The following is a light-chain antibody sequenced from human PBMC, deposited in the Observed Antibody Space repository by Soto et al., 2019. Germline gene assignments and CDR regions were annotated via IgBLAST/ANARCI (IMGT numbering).Light chain of an antibody. CDR3: QQYGRPRT. CDR1: QSVSSSY. CDR2: GAS. V-gene: IGKV3-20*01. Sequence: EIVLTQSPGTLSLSPGERATLSCRASQSVSSSYLAWYQQKPGQAPRLLIYGASSRATGIPDRFSGSGSGTDFTLTISRLEPEDFAVYSCQQYGRPRTFGQGTKVEIK. J-gene: IGKJ1*01.